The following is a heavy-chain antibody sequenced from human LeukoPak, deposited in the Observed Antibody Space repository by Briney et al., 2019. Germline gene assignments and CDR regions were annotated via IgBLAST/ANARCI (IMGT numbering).Heavy chain of an antibody. D-gene: IGHD3-22*01. J-gene: IGHJ4*02. CDR1: GGSISSYY. CDR3: ARDRDSSGYYAAEFDY. Sequence: SETLSLTCTVSGGSISSYYWSWIRQPPGKELEWIGYIYYSGSTNYNPSLKSRVTISVDTSKNQFSLKLSSVTAADTAVYYCARDRDSSGYYAAEFDYWGQGTLVTVSS. CDR2: IYYSGST. V-gene: IGHV4-59*01.